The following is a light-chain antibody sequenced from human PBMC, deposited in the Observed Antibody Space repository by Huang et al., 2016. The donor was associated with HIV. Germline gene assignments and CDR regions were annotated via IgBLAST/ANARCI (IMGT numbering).Light chain of an antibody. Sequence: EIALRQSPDTLSLSPGERATLSCWAGEPVSRNYLAWYQQKPGQAPRLLIYAASTRATGIPDRFSGSASGTDFTLTINSLEPEDFAVYYCQQYGSSPWTFGQGTRVEIK. CDR2: AAS. CDR1: EPVSRNY. V-gene: IGKV3-20*01. J-gene: IGKJ1*01. CDR3: QQYGSSPWT.